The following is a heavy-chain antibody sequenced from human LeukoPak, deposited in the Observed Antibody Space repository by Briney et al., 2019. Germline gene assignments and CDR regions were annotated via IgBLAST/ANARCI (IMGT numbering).Heavy chain of an antibody. CDR3: ASVNDYGDYWYFDL. J-gene: IGHJ2*01. CDR1: GGSFSGYY. CDR2: INHSGST. D-gene: IGHD4-17*01. Sequence: SETLSLTCAVYGGSFSGYYWSWIRQPPGKGLEWIGEINHSGSTNYNPSLKSRVTISVDTSKNQFSLKLSSVTAADTAVYYCASVNDYGDYWYFDLWGRGTLVTVSS. V-gene: IGHV4-34*01.